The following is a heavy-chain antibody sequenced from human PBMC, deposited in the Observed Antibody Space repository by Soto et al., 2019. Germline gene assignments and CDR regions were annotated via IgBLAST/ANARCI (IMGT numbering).Heavy chain of an antibody. V-gene: IGHV3-30*18. Sequence: QVQLVESGGGVVQPGRSLRLSCAASGFTFSSYGMHWVRQAPGKGLEWVAVISYDGSNKYYADSVKGRFTISRDNSKNTLYLQMNSLRAEDTAVYYCAKDLWGYGWNYLSVYWGQGTLVTVSS. J-gene: IGHJ4*02. CDR2: ISYDGSNK. CDR1: GFTFSSYG. D-gene: IGHD1-7*01. CDR3: AKDLWGYGWNYLSVY.